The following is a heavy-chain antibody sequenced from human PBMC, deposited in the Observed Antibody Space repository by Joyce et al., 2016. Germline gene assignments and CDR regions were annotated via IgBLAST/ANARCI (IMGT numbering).Heavy chain of an antibody. CDR3: ARSEDYGSGSYYPY. Sequence: QVQLVESGGGVVQPGTSLRLSGAASGFTFSSFGMHWVRQAPGKGMEWMTVIWYDGNTKYYADSVKGRFTISRDNSKNTVFLQMNSLRVDDTAVYYCARSEDYGSGSYYPYWGRGTLVTVSS. J-gene: IGHJ4*02. CDR2: IWYDGNTK. V-gene: IGHV3-33*01. D-gene: IGHD3-10*01. CDR1: GFTFSSFG.